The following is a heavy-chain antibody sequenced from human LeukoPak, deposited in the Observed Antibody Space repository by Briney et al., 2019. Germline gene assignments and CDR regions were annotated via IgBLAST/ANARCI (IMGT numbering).Heavy chain of an antibody. D-gene: IGHD5-18*01. CDR1: GFTFSDYY. V-gene: IGHV3-11*04. J-gene: IGHJ4*02. CDR3: ARDLVRQLVDY. Sequence: KPGGSLRLSCAASGFTFSDYYMSWIRQAPGKGLEWFSHISSSGSTIYYADSVKGRFTISRDNAKNSLYLQMNSLRAEDTAVYYCARDLVRQLVDYWGQGTLVTVSS. CDR2: ISSSGSTI.